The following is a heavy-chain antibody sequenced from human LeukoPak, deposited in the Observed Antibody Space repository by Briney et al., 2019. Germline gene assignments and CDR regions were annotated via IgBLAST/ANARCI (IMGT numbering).Heavy chain of an antibody. V-gene: IGHV1-2*02. D-gene: IGHD4-17*01. CDR3: AREGIGYGDYPFDY. CDR2: INPNSGGT. J-gene: IGHJ4*02. Sequence: GASMKVSCKASGYTFTGYYMHWVRQAPGQGLEWMGWINPNSGGTNYAQKFQGRVTMTRDTSISTAYMELSRLRSDDTAVYYCAREGIGYGDYPFDYWGQGTLVTVSS. CDR1: GYTFTGYY.